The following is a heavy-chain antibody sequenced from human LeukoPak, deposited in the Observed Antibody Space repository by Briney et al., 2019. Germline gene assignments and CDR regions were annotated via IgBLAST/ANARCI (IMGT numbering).Heavy chain of an antibody. CDR3: ARSSSSWPPRPADPFDI. Sequence: ASVKVSCKASGYTFTAYYMHWVRQAPGQGLEWMGWINPNSGGTNFAQTFQGRVTMTRDTSISTAYMELSSLRSDDTAVYYCARSSSSWPPRPADPFDIWGQGTMVTVSS. CDR1: GYTFTAYY. CDR2: INPNSGGT. J-gene: IGHJ3*02. D-gene: IGHD6-13*01. V-gene: IGHV1-2*02.